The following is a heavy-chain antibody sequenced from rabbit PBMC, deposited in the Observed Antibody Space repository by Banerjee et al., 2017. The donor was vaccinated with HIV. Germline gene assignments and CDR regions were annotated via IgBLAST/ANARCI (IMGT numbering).Heavy chain of an antibody. CDR3: ARDLAGVIGWNFNL. Sequence: QEQLEESGGDLDKPEGSLTLTCTASGFSFSNKCVMCWVRQAPGKGLEWIACINTGSSGNTVYATWAKGRFTISRTSSTTVALQMTSLTAADTATYFCARDLAGVIGWNFNLWGQGTLVTVS. V-gene: IGHV1S45*01. J-gene: IGHJ4*01. D-gene: IGHD4-1*01. CDR1: GFSFSNKCV. CDR2: INTGSSGNT.